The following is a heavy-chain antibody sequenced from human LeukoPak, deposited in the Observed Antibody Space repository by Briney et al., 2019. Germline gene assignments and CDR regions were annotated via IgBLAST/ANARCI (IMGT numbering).Heavy chain of an antibody. V-gene: IGHV1-2*02. J-gene: IGHJ3*02. CDR2: IDPNSGAT. Sequence: VASVKVSCKASGYTFNYYYIHWVRQAPGQGLEWMGWIDPNSGATNYAQKFQGRVTMTRDTSVSTAYMELSSLRSDDTAVHYCARDRRYKYDSRTSDIWGQGTMVTVFS. D-gene: IGHD3-22*01. CDR1: GYTFNYYY. CDR3: ARDRRYKYDSRTSDI.